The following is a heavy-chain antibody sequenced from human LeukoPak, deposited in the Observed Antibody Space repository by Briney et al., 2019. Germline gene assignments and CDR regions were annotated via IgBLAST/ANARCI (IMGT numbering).Heavy chain of an antibody. CDR1: GFTFSNYW. V-gene: IGHV3-30*02. D-gene: IGHD3-9*01. CDR3: ARGKYYNILTGFSRGGYFDY. CDR2: IRYDGSNI. J-gene: IGHJ4*02. Sequence: GGSLRLSCAASGFTFSNYWMTWVRQAPGKGLEWVAFIRYDGSNIYYVDSVKGRFTISRDNSKNTLYLQMNSLIIEDTAVYYCARGKYYNILTGFSRGGYFDYWGQGTLVTASS.